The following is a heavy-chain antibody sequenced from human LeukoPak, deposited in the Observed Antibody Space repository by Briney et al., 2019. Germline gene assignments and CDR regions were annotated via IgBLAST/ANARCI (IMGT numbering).Heavy chain of an antibody. CDR3: ARGYYDSSGYREFDY. V-gene: IGHV3-48*04. Sequence: GGSLRLSCAASGFTFSSYSMNWVRQAPGKGLEWVSYISSSGSTIYYADSVKGRFTISRDNAKNSLYLQMNSLRAEDTAVYYCARGYYDSSGYREFDYWGQGTLVTVSS. CDR2: ISSSGSTI. D-gene: IGHD3-22*01. J-gene: IGHJ4*02. CDR1: GFTFSSYS.